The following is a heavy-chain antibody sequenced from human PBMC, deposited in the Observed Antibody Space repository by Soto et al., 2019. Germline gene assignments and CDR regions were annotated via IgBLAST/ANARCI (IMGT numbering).Heavy chain of an antibody. Sequence: EVQLLESGGGLVQSGGSLRLSCAASGFTFSNYAMSWVRQAPGKGLEWVSSISGSGDTSYYTNPVRGRFTISRNNSKNTLYLQMNSLRAEDTAVYYCAKGTASNCYISSDSWGLGALVAVSS. CDR1: GFTFSNYA. D-gene: IGHD2-15*01. J-gene: IGHJ4*02. CDR3: AKGTASNCYISSDS. V-gene: IGHV3-23*01. CDR2: ISGSGDTS.